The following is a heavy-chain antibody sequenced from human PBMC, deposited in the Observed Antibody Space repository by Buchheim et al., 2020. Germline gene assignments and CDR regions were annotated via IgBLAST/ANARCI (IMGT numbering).Heavy chain of an antibody. CDR3: ARDRVTIFGVVINYYYYYGMDV. Sequence: EVQLVESGGGLVQPGGSLRLSCAASGFTFSSYWMSWVRQAPGKGLEWVANIKQDGSEKYYVDSVKGRFTISRDNAKNSLYLQMNSLRAEDTAVYYCARDRVTIFGVVINYYYYYGMDVWGQGTT. D-gene: IGHD3-3*01. CDR1: GFTFSSYW. J-gene: IGHJ6*02. V-gene: IGHV3-7*01. CDR2: IKQDGSEK.